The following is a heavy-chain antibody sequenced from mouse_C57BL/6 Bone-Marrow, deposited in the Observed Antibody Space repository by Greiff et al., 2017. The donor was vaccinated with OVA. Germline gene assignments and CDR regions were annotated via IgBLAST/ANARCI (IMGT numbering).Heavy chain of an antibody. D-gene: IGHD2-1*01. J-gene: IGHJ2*01. CDR2: IYPENGDT. V-gene: IGHV14-4*01. Sequence: VQLQQSGAELVRPGASVKLSCTASGFNITDDYMHWVKQRPEQGLEWIGWIYPENGDTEYASKFQGKATLTADTSSNTAYLQLSSLTSEDTAVDYCTSDGNFDYWGQGTTLTVSS. CDR3: TSDGNFDY. CDR1: GFNITDDY.